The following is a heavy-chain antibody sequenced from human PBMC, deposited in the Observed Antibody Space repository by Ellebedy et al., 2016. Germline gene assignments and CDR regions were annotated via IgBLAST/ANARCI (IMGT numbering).Heavy chain of an antibody. Sequence: GESLKISXAASGFILSDHYMDWVRQAPGKGLEWVGRSRNKANSYTTEYAASLKGRFTLSRDDSRNALYLQMNSLKSEDTAVYYCASRGDDNNDQNWFDPWGQGTLVTVSS. CDR3: ASRGDDNNDQNWFDP. J-gene: IGHJ5*02. CDR1: GFILSDHY. V-gene: IGHV3-72*01. D-gene: IGHD5-24*01. CDR2: SRNKANSYTT.